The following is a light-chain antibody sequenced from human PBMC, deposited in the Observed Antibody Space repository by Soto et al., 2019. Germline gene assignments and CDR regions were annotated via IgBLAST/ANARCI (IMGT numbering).Light chain of an antibody. Sequence: QSALTQPASVSGSLGQSIIISCTGTSSDIGSYRFVSWYQQYPGKVPKLMIYEVSKRPSGVSDRFSGSKSGNTASLTISGLQAEDEAHYYCRSFASGKLFLFAGGTQLTVL. CDR1: SSDIGSYRF. V-gene: IGLV2-23*02. J-gene: IGLJ7*01. CDR2: EVS. CDR3: RSFASGKLFL.